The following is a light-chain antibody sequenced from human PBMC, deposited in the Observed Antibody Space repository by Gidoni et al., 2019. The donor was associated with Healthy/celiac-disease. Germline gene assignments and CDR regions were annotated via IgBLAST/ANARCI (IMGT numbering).Light chain of an antibody. CDR1: QSVSSY. Sequence: EIVLPQSPATLSLSPGERATLSCRASQSVSSYLAGYQQKPGQAPRLLIYDASNRATGIPARCSGSGSGTDFTLTISSLEPEDFAVYYCQQRSNWPPWTFGQGTKVEIK. J-gene: IGKJ1*01. V-gene: IGKV3-11*01. CDR3: QQRSNWPPWT. CDR2: DAS.